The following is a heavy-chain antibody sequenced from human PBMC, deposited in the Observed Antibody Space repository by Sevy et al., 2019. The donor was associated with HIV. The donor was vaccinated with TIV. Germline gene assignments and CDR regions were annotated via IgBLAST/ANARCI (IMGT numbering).Heavy chain of an antibody. D-gene: IGHD3-22*01. CDR3: VQEIGAKNHV. V-gene: IGHV3-21*01. J-gene: IGHJ6*02. CDR1: GFTFSSYY. CDR2: ISYTATYI. Sequence: GGSLRLSCAASGFTFSSYYMNWVRQAPGKGLEWVASISYTATYIYYADSVKGRFTISRDNAKNSLYLQMNSLRADDTAVYYCVQEIGAKNHVWGQGTTVTVSS.